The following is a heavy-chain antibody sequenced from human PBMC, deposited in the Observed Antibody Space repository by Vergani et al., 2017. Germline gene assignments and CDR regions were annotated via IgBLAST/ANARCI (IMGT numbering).Heavy chain of an antibody. D-gene: IGHD6-19*01. J-gene: IGHJ4*02. CDR2: IYYSGST. Sequence: QLQLQESGPGLVKPSETLSLTCTVSGGSISSSSYYWGWIRQPPGKGLEWIGSIYYSGSTYFNPSLKSRVTISVDTSKNQFSLKLSSVTAADTAVYYCARGTAVAGTPLDYGGQGTLVTVSS. V-gene: IGHV4-39*07. CDR1: GGSISSSSYY. CDR3: ARGTAVAGTPLDY.